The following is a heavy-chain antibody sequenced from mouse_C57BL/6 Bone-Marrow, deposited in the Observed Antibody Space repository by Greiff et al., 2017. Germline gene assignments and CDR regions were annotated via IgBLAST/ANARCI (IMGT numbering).Heavy chain of an antibody. CDR1: GYTFTSYW. J-gene: IGHJ2*01. CDR3: ARKGYGSSGDY. CDR2: IYPGSGST. D-gene: IGHD1-1*01. V-gene: IGHV1-55*01. Sequence: VQLQQPGAELVKPGASVKMSCTASGYTFTSYWITWVKQRPGQGLEWIGDIYPGSGSTYYNEKFKSKATLTVDTSSSTAYMQLSSLTSEDSAVYYCARKGYGSSGDYWGQGTTLTVSS.